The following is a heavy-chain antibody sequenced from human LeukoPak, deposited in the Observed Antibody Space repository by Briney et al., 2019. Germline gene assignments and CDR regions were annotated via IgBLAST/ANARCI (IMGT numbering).Heavy chain of an antibody. CDR2: IIPIFGTA. D-gene: IGHD3-3*01. J-gene: IGHJ4*02. V-gene: IGHV1-69*13. CDR1: GGTLSSYA. CDR3: ASPTYDFWSGYFDY. Sequence: GASVKVSCKASGGTLSSYAISWVRQAPGQGLEWMGGIIPIFGTANYAQKFQGRVTITADESTSTAYMELSSLRSEDTAVYYCASPTYDFWSGYFDYWGQGTLVTVSS.